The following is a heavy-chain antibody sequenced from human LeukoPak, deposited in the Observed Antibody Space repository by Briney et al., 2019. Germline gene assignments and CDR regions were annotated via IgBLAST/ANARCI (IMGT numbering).Heavy chain of an antibody. V-gene: IGHV4-59*01. D-gene: IGHD6-13*01. CDR2: ISYTGNT. J-gene: IGHJ4*02. CDR1: GGSISSYY. Sequence: SETLSLTCTVSGGSISSYYWNWIRQPPGKGLEWLGYISYTGNTNYNPSLKSRVTISVDTSKNQFSLKLSSVTAADTAVYYCARGGQAAQSSSWYFYFDYWGQGTLVTVSS. CDR3: ARGGQAAQSSSWYFYFDY.